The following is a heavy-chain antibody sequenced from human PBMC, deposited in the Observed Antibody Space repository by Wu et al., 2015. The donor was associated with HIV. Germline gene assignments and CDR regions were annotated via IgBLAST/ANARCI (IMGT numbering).Heavy chain of an antibody. D-gene: IGHD3-16*02. CDR1: GYTFTGYY. V-gene: IGHV1-2*02. CDR3: ARYIGYCYFDF. J-gene: IGHJ2*01. CDR2: INPNSGGSGGT. Sequence: QVQLVQSGAEVKKPGASVKVSCKASGYTFTGYYMHWVRQAPGQGLEWMGWINPNSGGSGGTNYAQKFQGRVTMTRDTSISTAYMELSRLRSADTAVYYCARYIGYCYFDFWGRGTLVTVSS.